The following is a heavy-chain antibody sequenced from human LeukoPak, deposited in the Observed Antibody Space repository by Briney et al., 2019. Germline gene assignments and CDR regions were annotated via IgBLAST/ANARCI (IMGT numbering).Heavy chain of an antibody. CDR3: ARGGGTWAAEDFQH. CDR2: ISSSSSTI. CDR1: GFTFSSYS. J-gene: IGHJ1*01. Sequence: GVSLRLLCGASGFTFSSYSMNGVRQARGRGLEWVSYISSSSSTIYYADSVRGGFIISRDNAKNSLYLQMNSLRAEDTAVYYCARGGGTWAAEDFQHWGQGTLVTVSS. D-gene: IGHD2-15*01. V-gene: IGHV3-48*01.